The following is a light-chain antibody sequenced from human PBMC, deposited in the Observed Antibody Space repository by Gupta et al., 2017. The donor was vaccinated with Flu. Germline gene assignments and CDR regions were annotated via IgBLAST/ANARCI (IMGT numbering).Light chain of an antibody. J-gene: IGKJ1*01. CDR3: QQRINWPPGET. CDR1: QSVGTD. Sequence: TLSLSPGERATLACRASQSVGTDLAWYQQKPGQAPRLLIYDASNRATGIPARFGGSGSGTDFTLTISSLEPEDFAVYYCQQRINWPPGETFGQGTKVEIK. V-gene: IGKV3-11*01. CDR2: DAS.